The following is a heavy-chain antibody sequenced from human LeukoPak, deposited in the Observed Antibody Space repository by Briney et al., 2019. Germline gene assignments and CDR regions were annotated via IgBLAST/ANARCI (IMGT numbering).Heavy chain of an antibody. V-gene: IGHV3-23*01. Sequence: PGGSLRLSCAASGFTFSSYAMSWVCQAPGKGLEWVSAISGSGGSTYYADSVKGRFTISRDNSKNTLYLQMNSLRAEDMALYYCAKGTVSSGYYWVFEYWGQGTLVTVSS. CDR2: ISGSGGST. CDR3: AKGTVSSGYYWVFEY. CDR1: GFTFSSYA. D-gene: IGHD3-22*01. J-gene: IGHJ4*02.